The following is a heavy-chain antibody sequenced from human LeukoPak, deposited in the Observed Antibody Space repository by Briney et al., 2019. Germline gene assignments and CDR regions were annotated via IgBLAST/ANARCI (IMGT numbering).Heavy chain of an antibody. V-gene: IGHV3-7*01. D-gene: IGHD1-26*01. Sequence: GGSLRLSCAASGFTFSSYWMSWVRQAPGKGLEWVANIKQDGSEKYYVDSVKGRFTISRDNAKNSLYLQMNSLRAEDTAVYYCARVQWELPGAFDIWGQGTMVTVSS. J-gene: IGHJ3*02. CDR3: ARVQWELPGAFDI. CDR1: GFTFSSYW. CDR2: IKQDGSEK.